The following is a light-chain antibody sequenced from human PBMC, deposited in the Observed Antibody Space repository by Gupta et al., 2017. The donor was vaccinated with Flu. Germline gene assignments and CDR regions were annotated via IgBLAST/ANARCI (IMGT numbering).Light chain of an antibody. Sequence: DLVMTQSPLSLPVTPGEPASISCRSSQSLLHSNGYNYLDWYLQKPGQSPQLLIYLGSNRDSGVPDRFSGSGSGTDFTLKISRVEAEDVGVYYCMQALQTPPWTFGQGTKVEIK. CDR3: MQALQTPPWT. CDR1: QSLLHSNGYNY. CDR2: LGS. V-gene: IGKV2-28*01. J-gene: IGKJ1*01.